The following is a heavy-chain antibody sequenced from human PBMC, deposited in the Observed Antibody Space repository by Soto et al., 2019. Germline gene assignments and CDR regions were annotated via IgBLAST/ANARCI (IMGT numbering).Heavy chain of an antibody. CDR2: IYPGDSDT. Sequence: GESLKICCKGSGYSFTSYWSGWVRQMPGKGLEWMGIIYPGDSDTRYSPSFQGQVTISADKSISTAYLQWSRLKASDTAMYYCATHLHAGTGAFDIWGQGTMVTVSS. D-gene: IGHD6-13*01. CDR1: GYSFTSYW. V-gene: IGHV5-51*01. CDR3: ATHLHAGTGAFDI. J-gene: IGHJ3*02.